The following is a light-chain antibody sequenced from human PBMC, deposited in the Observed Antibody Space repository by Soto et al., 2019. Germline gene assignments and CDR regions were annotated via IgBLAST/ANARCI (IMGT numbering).Light chain of an antibody. CDR3: QQYGSSLGIT. V-gene: IGKV3-20*01. Sequence: EIVMTQSPATLSVSPGERATLSCRASQTVLSNLAWYQQKPGQAPRLLIYGASTRATGIPDRFSGSGSGTDFTLTISRLEPEDFAVYYCQQYGSSLGITFGQGTRLEI. J-gene: IGKJ5*01. CDR1: QTVLSN. CDR2: GAS.